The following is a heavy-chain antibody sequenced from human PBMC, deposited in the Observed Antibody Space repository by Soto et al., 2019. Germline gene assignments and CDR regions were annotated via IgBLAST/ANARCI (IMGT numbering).Heavy chain of an antibody. V-gene: IGHV4-31*03. J-gene: IGHJ5*02. CDR3: ARVGRFLSSSWYSDTNWFDH. CDR2: IYYSGST. D-gene: IGHD6-13*01. Sequence: SETLSLTCTVSGGSISSGGYYWTWLRQHPGKGLEWIGYIYYSGSTYYNPSLKSRVTISVDTSKNQFSLKLSSVTAADTAVYYCARVGRFLSSSWYSDTNWFDHWGQGTLVTVSS. CDR1: GGSISSGGYY.